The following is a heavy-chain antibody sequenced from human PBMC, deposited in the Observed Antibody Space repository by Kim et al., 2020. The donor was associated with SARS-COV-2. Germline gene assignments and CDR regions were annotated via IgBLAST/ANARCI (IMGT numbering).Heavy chain of an antibody. CDR2: ISGSGDNT. CDR3: VKDQEAGAVAFSLDY. J-gene: IGHJ4*02. CDR1: GFTFRYYA. V-gene: IGHV3-23*01. D-gene: IGHD6-19*01. Sequence: GGSLRLSCAASGFTFRYYAMNWVRQAPGKGLKWVSAISGSGDNTFYADSVKGRFSISRDTSKNTVFLEMNSLRAEDTAIYYCVKDQEAGAVAFSLDYWGPGTRVTVSS.